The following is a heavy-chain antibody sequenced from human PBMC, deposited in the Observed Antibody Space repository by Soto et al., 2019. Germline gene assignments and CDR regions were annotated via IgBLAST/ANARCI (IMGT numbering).Heavy chain of an antibody. V-gene: IGHV2-70*11. D-gene: IGHD3-22*01. CDR2: VDWADDK. CDR1: GFSLSTSVMC. CDR3: ARLHPDYYDSSGYCYCDY. Sequence: SDPTLVKPRQTLTLTCTFSGFSLSTSVMCVSWIRQPPGKALEWLARVDWADDKYYSTSLKTRLTIYKATSKNQVVLTMTTMDPVDTATYYCARLHPDYYDSSGYCYCDYWGQGTLVTVSS. J-gene: IGHJ4*02.